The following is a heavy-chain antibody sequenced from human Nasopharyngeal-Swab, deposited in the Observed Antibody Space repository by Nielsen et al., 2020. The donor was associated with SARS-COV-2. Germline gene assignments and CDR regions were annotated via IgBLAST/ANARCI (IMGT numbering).Heavy chain of an antibody. CDR3: ARASWGLSVFDR. D-gene: IGHD3-16*01. J-gene: IGHJ4*02. CDR2: ISVSGGNT. V-gene: IGHV3-23*01. CDR1: GFTFSAYA. Sequence: GGSLRLSCAVSGFTFSAYALSWVRQAPGKGLEWVSGISVSGGNTYYADSVAGRFTISRDNSNSRLFLQINSLRAEDTAVYYCARASWGLSVFDRWGQGTLVTVS.